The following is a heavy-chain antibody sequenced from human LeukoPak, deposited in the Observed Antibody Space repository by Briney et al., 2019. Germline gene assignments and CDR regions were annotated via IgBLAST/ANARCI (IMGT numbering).Heavy chain of an antibody. V-gene: IGHV4-34*01. Sequence: SGTLSLTCAVSGGSFSGYYWSWIRQPPGKGLEWSGEIKHSGGTTNNTPLSSRVTISVDTSENQYSLKLSSVNAADTAVYYCARGRRKAEGYDFWSGYPKGWCDPWGQGTLVTVSS. CDR1: GGSFSGYY. CDR3: ARGRRKAEGYDFWSGYPKGWCDP. D-gene: IGHD3-3*01. J-gene: IGHJ5*02. CDR2: IKHSGGT.